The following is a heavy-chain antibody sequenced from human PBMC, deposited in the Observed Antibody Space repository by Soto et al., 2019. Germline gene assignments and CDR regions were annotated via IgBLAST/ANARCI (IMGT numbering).Heavy chain of an antibody. CDR3: AREGQLGY. J-gene: IGHJ4*02. D-gene: IGHD6-6*01. CDR1: GYTFSSYG. V-gene: IGHV1-18*01. CDR2: ISGYNGNR. Sequence: QVQLVQSGAEVKKPGASVKVSCKTSGYTFSSYGFSWVRQAPGQGLEWIGWISGYNGNRNYAQRFQGRVTMTTDTSTSSAHMELRSLRSDATAVYYCAREGQLGYWGQGTLVTVSS.